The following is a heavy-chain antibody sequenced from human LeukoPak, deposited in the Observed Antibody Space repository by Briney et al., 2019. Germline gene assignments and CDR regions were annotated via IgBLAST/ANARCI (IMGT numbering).Heavy chain of an antibody. J-gene: IGHJ4*02. CDR1: GFTFSSYS. V-gene: IGHV3-48*01. D-gene: IGHD2-15*01. CDR2: ISSSSSTI. CDR3: ARDLLRSY. Sequence: PGGSLRLSCAASGFTFSSYSMNWVRQAPGKGLEWVSYISSSSSTIYYADSVKGRFTISRDNAKNSLYLQMNSLRAEDTAVYYCARDLLRSYWGQGTLATVSS.